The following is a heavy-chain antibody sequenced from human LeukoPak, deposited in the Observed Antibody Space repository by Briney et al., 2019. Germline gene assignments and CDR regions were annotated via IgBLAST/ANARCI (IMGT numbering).Heavy chain of an antibody. J-gene: IGHJ1*01. CDR1: GLTFSSYA. V-gene: IGHV3-30*18. CDR2: ISYDGSNK. D-gene: IGHD3-10*01. Sequence: AGGSLRLSCAASGLTFSSYAMHWVRQAPGKGLEWVAVISYDGSNKDYADSVKGRFTISRDNSRNTLSLQMNSLRPEDTAVYYCAKDLLYYGPGTYYNAAEYFQFRGQGTQVTVSS. CDR3: AKDLLYYGPGTYYNAAEYFQF.